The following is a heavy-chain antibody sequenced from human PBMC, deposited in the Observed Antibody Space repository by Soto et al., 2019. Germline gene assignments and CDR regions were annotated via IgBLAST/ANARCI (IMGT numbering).Heavy chain of an antibody. CDR1: GFTFSSYA. CDR3: ARAVVTAYFDY. Sequence: GSLRLSCAASGFTFSSYAMHWVRQAPGKGLEWVAVISYDGSNKYYADSVKGRFTISRDNSKNTLYLQMNSLRAEDTAVYYCARAVVTAYFDYWGQGTLVTVSS. D-gene: IGHD2-21*02. V-gene: IGHV3-30*04. J-gene: IGHJ4*02. CDR2: ISYDGSNK.